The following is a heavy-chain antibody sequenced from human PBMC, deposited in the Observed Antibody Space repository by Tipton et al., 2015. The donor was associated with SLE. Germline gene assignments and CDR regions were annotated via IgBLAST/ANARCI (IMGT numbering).Heavy chain of an antibody. V-gene: IGHV4-4*07. Sequence: TLSLTCTVSGGSMSSYYWNWIRQPAGKGLEWIGRIYATGRTSYNPSLNNRVAMSLDTSKKQFSLKLTSVTAADTAVYYCAITMVVGPFDYWGQGTLVAVSS. CDR2: IYATGRT. CDR3: AITMVVGPFDY. J-gene: IGHJ4*02. CDR1: GGSMSSYY. D-gene: IGHD3-22*01.